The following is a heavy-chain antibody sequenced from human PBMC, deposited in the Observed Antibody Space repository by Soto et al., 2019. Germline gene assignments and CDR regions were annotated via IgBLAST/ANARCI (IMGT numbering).Heavy chain of an antibody. CDR2: INAGNGNT. J-gene: IGHJ4*02. CDR3: ARGPDYYDSIGYSLRFDY. CDR1: GYTFTSYA. Sequence: ASVKVSCKASGYTFTSYAMRWVRQAPGQRLEWMGWINAGNGNTKYAQKFQGRVTITTDKSASTAYMELSSLRSEDTAVYYCARGPDYYDSIGYSLRFDYWGQETLVTVS. V-gene: IGHV1-3*01. D-gene: IGHD3-22*01.